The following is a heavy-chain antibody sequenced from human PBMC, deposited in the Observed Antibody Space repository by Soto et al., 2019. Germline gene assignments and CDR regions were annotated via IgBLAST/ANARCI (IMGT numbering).Heavy chain of an antibody. CDR3: ARDLIDGGLDY. D-gene: IGHD3-16*01. CDR2: ISYDGSNK. V-gene: IGHV3-30-3*01. J-gene: IGHJ4*02. Sequence: GGFLRLFSAASGFTCSSYAMHWVRQAPGKGLEWVEVISYDGSNKYYADSVKGRFTISRDNSKNTLYLQMNSLRAEDTAVYYCARDLIDGGLDYWGQGTLVTVSS. CDR1: GFTCSSYA.